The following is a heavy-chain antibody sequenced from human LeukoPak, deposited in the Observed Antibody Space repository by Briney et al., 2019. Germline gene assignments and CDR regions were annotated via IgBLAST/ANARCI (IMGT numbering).Heavy chain of an antibody. CDR1: GGSISSSSYY. CDR3: ARSRLWFGGSTSGTNWFDP. Sequence: PSETLSLTCTVSGGSISSSSYYWGWIRQPPGKGLEWIGSIYYSGSTYYNPSLKSRVTISVDTSKNQFSLKLSSVTAADTAVYYCARSRLWFGGSTSGTNWFDPWGQGTLVTVSS. D-gene: IGHD3-10*01. J-gene: IGHJ5*02. V-gene: IGHV4-39*01. CDR2: IYYSGST.